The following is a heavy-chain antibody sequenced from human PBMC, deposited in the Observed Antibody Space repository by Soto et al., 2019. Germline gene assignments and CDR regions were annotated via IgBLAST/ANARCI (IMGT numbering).Heavy chain of an antibody. CDR3: ARHATIAAAAPGRY. V-gene: IGHV4-39*01. D-gene: IGHD6-13*01. CDR1: SGSISSSGYY. CDR2: FYYSGST. Sequence: QLQLQESGPGLVKPSETLSLTCTVSSGSISSSGYYWGWIRQPPGKGLEWIGSFYYSGSTYYNPSLKSRVTISVDTSKNQFSLKLSSVTAADTAVYYCARHATIAAAAPGRYWGQGTLVTVSS. J-gene: IGHJ4*02.